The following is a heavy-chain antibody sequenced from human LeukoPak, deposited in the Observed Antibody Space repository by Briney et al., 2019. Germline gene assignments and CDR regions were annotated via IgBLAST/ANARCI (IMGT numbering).Heavy chain of an antibody. V-gene: IGHV1-8*01. CDR1: GYTFTSYD. J-gene: IGHJ6*03. D-gene: IGHD2-15*01. CDR3: ARGPRRYCSGGSCLSYYMDV. Sequence: GASVKVSCKASGYTFTSYDINWVRQATGQGLEWMGWMNPNSGNTGYAQKFQGRVTMTRNTSISTAYMELSSLRSEDTAVYYRARGPRRYCSGGSCLSYYMDVWGKGTTVTVSS. CDR2: MNPNSGNT.